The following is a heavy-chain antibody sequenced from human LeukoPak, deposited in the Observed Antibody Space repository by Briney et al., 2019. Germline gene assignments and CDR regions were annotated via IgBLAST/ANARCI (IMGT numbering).Heavy chain of an antibody. Sequence: GGSLRLSCAASGFTFSSYAMSWVRQAPGKGLEWVSAISGSGGSTIYYADSVKGRFTISRDNAKNSLYLQMNSLRAEDAAIYYCARRRYNWNAIDYWGQGTLVTVSS. CDR1: GFTFSSYA. V-gene: IGHV3-23*01. CDR3: ARRRYNWNAIDY. CDR2: ISGSGGSTI. D-gene: IGHD1-20*01. J-gene: IGHJ4*02.